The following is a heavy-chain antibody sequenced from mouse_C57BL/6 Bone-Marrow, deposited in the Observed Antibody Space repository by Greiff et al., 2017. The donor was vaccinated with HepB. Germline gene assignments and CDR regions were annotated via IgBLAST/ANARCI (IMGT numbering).Heavy chain of an antibody. D-gene: IGHD1-1*01. CDR1: GYTFTSYW. J-gene: IGHJ2*01. CDR2: IHPNSGST. V-gene: IGHV1-64*01. Sequence: VQLQQPGAELVKPGASVKLSCKASGYTFTSYWMHWVKQRPGQGLEWIGMIHPNSGSTNYNEKFKSKATLTVDTSSSTAYMQLSSLTSEDSAVYYCARWHYYGSSSYYFDYWGQGTTLTVSS. CDR3: ARWHYYGSSSYYFDY.